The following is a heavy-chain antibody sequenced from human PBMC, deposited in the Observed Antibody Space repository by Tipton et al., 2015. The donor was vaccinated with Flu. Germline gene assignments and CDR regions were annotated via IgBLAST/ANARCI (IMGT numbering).Heavy chain of an antibody. Sequence: GLVKPSETLSLSCDVSGYSITSAYYWGWVRQPPGQGLEWIGSIYHSGTTYYNPSLKSRVIISVDTSKNHFSLRLTSVTAADTAAYYCATQTGESVRGVIDYRGQGNLMIVSS. D-gene: IGHD3-10*02. CDR2: IYHSGTT. CDR3: ATQTGESVRGVIDY. J-gene: IGHJ4*02. V-gene: IGHV4-38-2*01. CDR1: GYSITSAYY.